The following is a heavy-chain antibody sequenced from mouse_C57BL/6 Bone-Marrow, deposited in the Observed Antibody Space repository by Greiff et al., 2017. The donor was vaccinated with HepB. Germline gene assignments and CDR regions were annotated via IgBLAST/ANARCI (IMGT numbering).Heavy chain of an antibody. CDR2: IYPRDGST. J-gene: IGHJ2*01. CDR1: GYTFTDHT. V-gene: IGHV1-78*01. D-gene: IGHD4-1*01. Sequence: VQLQQSDAELVKPGASVKISCKVSGYTFTDHTIHWMKQRPEQGLEWIGYIYPRDGSTKYNEKFKGKATLTADKSSSTAYMQLSSLTSEDSAVYYCARKEGRSDWDLFDYWGQGTTLTVSS. CDR3: ARKEGRSDWDLFDY.